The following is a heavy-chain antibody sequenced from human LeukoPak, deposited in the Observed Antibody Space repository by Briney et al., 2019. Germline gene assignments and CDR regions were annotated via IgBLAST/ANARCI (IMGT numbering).Heavy chain of an antibody. CDR2: VSHSGNT. J-gene: IGHJ4*02. D-gene: IGHD3-9*01. V-gene: IGHV4-61*01. CDR3: VREHDWGDFDF. Sequence: PSETLSLTCTVSGGSVISGSYYWSWIRQPPGKGLEWIGYVSHSGNTNYSPTLKSRVTISKDTSKNQFSLNLSSVTAADTAVYYCVREHDWGDFDFWGQGTLVTVSS. CDR1: GGSVISGSYY.